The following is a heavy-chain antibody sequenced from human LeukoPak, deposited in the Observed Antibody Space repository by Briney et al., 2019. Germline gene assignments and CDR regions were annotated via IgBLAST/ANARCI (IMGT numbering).Heavy chain of an antibody. CDR1: GGSISSYY. Sequence: SETLSLTCTVSGGSISSYYWSWIRQPPGKGLEWIGYIYYSGSTNYNPSLKSRVTISVDTSKNQFSLKLSSVTAADTAVYYCARDFFPYYYYGMDVWGQGTTVTVSS. D-gene: IGHD3-3*01. CDR2: IYYSGST. CDR3: ARDFFPYYYYGMDV. V-gene: IGHV4-59*01. J-gene: IGHJ6*02.